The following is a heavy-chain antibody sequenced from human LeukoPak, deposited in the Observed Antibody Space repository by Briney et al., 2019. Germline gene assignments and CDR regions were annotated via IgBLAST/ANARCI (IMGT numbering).Heavy chain of an antibody. CDR2: TTDDATTT. J-gene: IGHJ4*02. Sequence: GGSLRLSCAFSGFTFNSHYVHWVRQAPGQGLLWVSRTTDDATTTYTDSVRGRFTISRDIAKKTLYLQMNSLRAEDTAVYYCARGHLYSFDHWGQGALVTVSS. D-gene: IGHD4-11*01. CDR3: ARGHLYSFDH. CDR1: GFTFNSHY. V-gene: IGHV3-74*01.